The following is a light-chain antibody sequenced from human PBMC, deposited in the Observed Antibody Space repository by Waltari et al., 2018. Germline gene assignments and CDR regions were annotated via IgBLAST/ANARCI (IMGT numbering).Light chain of an antibody. V-gene: IGLV2-23*02. CDR2: EVS. CDR3: CSYAGSSTFLYV. CDR1: SSDVGSYNL. J-gene: IGLJ1*01. Sequence: QSALTQPASLSGSPGQSITISCTGTSSDVGSYNLVSWFPQHPGKAPKLMIYEVSTRPSGVSNRFSGSKSGNTASLTISGLQAEDEADYYCCSYAGSSTFLYVFGTGTKVTVL.